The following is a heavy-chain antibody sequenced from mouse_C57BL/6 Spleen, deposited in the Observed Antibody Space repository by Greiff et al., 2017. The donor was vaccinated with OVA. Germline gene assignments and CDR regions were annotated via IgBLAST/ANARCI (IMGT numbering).Heavy chain of an antibody. CDR1: GYAFSSYW. CDR2: IYPGDGDT. D-gene: IGHD3-2*02. V-gene: IGHV1-80*01. J-gene: IGHJ2*01. CDR3: ARGSSGYLDY. Sequence: LQLPGASVMIPCKASGYAFSSYWMNWVKQRPGEGLERIGQIYPGDGDTNYNGKFKGKATLTADNSSSTAYMQRSSLTSEDSAVYCCARGSSGYLDYWGQGTTLTVSS.